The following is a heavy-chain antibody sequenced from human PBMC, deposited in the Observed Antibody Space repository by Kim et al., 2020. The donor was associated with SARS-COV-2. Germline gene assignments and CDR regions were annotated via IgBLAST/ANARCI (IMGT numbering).Heavy chain of an antibody. D-gene: IGHD4-17*01. CDR3: AKRRYGDQGGLNWMHP. CDR1: GFAFGTYA. J-gene: IGHJ5*02. Sequence: GGSLRLSCAASGFAFGTYAMSWVRQAPGKGLEWVSTISGNGARTYYEDSVKGRFTISRDNSKDTLYLQMNSLRAEDMALYYCAKRRYGDQGGLNWMHPWG. CDR2: ISGNGART. V-gene: IGHV3-23*01.